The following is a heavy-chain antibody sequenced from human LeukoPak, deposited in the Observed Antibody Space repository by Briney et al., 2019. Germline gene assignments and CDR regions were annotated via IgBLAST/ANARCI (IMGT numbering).Heavy chain of an antibody. D-gene: IGHD3-16*01. CDR2: IYYSGST. CDR1: GGSISRYY. J-gene: IGHJ2*01. CDR3: ARMKYIMSWYFDL. Sequence: SETLSLTCTVSGGSISRYYWRWLRQPPGKGLEWIGYIYYSGSTNYNPSLRSRVTISVDTSKNQFSLKLNSVTAADTAVYYCARMKYIMSWYFDLWGRGTLVTVSS. V-gene: IGHV4-59*01.